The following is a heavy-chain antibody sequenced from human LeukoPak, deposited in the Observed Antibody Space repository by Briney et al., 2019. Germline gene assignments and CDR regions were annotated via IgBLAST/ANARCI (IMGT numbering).Heavy chain of an antibody. V-gene: IGHV3-23*01. CDR3: ATNKFDFRDYYYYMDV. Sequence: GGSLRLSCAGSGFTFNNYPISWVRQTPGKGLEWVSAITGGAADSTYYADSVKGRFTIFRDDSKNTAYLQMNSLKTEDTAVYFCATNKFDFRDYYYYMDVWGQGTTVTVSS. J-gene: IGHJ6*03. CDR2: ITGGAADST. D-gene: IGHD3-3*01. CDR1: GFTFNNYP.